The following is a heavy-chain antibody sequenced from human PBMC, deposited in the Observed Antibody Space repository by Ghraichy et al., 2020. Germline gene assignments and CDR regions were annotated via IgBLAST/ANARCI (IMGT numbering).Heavy chain of an antibody. CDR3: VRSYKAGLRHFYY. CDR1: GFSFTDYW. CDR2: LNIDGTTV. Sequence: GGSLRLSCAASGFSFTDYWMHWVRQTPGRGLEWVSHLNIDGTTVNYADSVKGRFTISRDNAKNTMYLQMISLTVEDTAVYYCVRSYKAGLRHFYYWGQGTLVTVSS. J-gene: IGHJ4*02. D-gene: IGHD1-14*01. V-gene: IGHV3-74*01.